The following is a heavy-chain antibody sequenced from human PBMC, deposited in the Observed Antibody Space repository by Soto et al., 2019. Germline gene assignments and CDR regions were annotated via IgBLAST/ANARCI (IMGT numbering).Heavy chain of an antibody. CDR2: IYYSGST. CDR3: ARQIVGATTDFDY. Sequence: SETLSLTCTVSSGSISSSSYYWGWIRQPPGKGLEWIGSIYYSGSTYYNPSLKSRVTISVDTPKNQFSLKLSSVTAADTAVYYCARQIVGATTDFDYWGQGTLVTVS. CDR1: SGSISSSSYY. J-gene: IGHJ4*02. D-gene: IGHD1-26*01. V-gene: IGHV4-39*01.